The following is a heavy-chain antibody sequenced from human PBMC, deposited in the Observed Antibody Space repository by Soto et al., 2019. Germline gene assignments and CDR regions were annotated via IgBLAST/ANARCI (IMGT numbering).Heavy chain of an antibody. D-gene: IGHD2-15*01. CDR2: IYYSGST. V-gene: IGHV4-59*08. Sequence: QVQLQESGPGLVKPSETLSLTCTVSGGSISSYYWSWIRQPPGKGLEWIGYIYYSGSTNYNPSLKTRVPISVDTSKTQFSLKLSSVPAADTAVYYCASRYGGTFDYGGQGTLVTVSS. J-gene: IGHJ4*02. CDR1: GGSISSYY. CDR3: ASRYGGTFDY.